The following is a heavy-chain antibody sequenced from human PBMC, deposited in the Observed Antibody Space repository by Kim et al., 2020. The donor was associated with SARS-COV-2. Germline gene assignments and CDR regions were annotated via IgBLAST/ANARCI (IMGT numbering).Heavy chain of an antibody. V-gene: IGHV1-3*01. J-gene: IGHJ4*02. Sequence: ASVKVSCKASGYTFTSYAMHWVRQAPGQRLEWMGWINAGNGNTKYSQKFQGRVTITRDTSASTAYMELSSLRSEDTAVYYCARSSGYYGSGSYPPLDYWGQGTLVTVSS. CDR2: INAGNGNT. CDR3: ARSSGYYGSGSYPPLDY. D-gene: IGHD3-10*01. CDR1: GYTFTSYA.